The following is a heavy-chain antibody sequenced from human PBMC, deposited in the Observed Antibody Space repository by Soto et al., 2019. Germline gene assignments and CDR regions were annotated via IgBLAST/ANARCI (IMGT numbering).Heavy chain of an antibody. Sequence: GGSLRLSCAASGFKFSNYAMSWVRQAPGKGLEWVSLISATGGGTYYADSVKGRFTISRDNSHNTLYLQVHSLTAEDSAVYYCAKDRRAGGNSAFYFDFWGQGAQVTVS. CDR2: ISATGGGT. CDR3: AKDRRAGGNSAFYFDF. J-gene: IGHJ4*02. CDR1: GFKFSNYA. D-gene: IGHD3-16*01. V-gene: IGHV3-23*01.